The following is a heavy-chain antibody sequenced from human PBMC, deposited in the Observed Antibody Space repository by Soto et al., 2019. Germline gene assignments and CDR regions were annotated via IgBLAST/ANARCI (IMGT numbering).Heavy chain of an antibody. J-gene: IGHJ6*02. V-gene: IGHV3-11*05. CDR3: ATVYYYTMDV. CDR2: IDSSTKYT. CDR1: GFTFRDYY. Sequence: QVQLVESGGGLVRPGGSLRLSCEASGFTFRDYYMIWFRQAPGKGLEWLSYIDSSTKYTNYADSVKGRFTISRDNAKNSLYLQMNSLRADDTAVYYCATVYYYTMDVWRQGTMVTVSS.